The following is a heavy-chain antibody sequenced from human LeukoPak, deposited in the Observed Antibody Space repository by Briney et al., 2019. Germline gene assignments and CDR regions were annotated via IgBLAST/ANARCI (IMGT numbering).Heavy chain of an antibody. D-gene: IGHD4-23*01. CDR3: ARYFSFLVGNCQGGVDY. CDR1: GYSFTTYW. J-gene: IGHJ4*02. V-gene: IGHV5-51*01. Sequence: GESLKISCKGSGYSFTTYWIGWVRQMPGQGLEWMGIIYPGDSDTRYSPSFQGQVTISADKSISTAYLQWSSLKASDTAMYFCARYFSFLVGNCQGGVDYWGQGTLVTVSS. CDR2: IYPGDSDT.